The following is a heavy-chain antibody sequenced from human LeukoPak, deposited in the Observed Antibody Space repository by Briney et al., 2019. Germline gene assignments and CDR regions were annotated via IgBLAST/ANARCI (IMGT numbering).Heavy chain of an antibody. CDR3: ARVRSGGFDI. V-gene: IGHV4-61*02. CDR2: IYTSGST. J-gene: IGHJ3*02. CDR1: GGSISSGSYY. Sequence: SETQSLTCTVSGGSISSGSYYWSWIRQPAGKGLEWIGRIYTSGSTTYNPSLKSRVTISVDTSKNQFSLKLSSVTAADTAVYYCARVRSGGFDIWGQGTMVTVSS. D-gene: IGHD3-10*01.